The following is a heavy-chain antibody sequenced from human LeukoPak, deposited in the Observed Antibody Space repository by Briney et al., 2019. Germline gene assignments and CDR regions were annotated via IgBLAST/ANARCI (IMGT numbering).Heavy chain of an antibody. Sequence: GGSLRLSCAASGFTFSSYGMHWVRQAPGKGLEWVAVIWYDGSNTYYADSVKGRFTISRDNSKNTLYLQMNSLRAEDTAVYYCARAYYDFWSGYYTGRGTDYMDVWGKGTTVTASS. J-gene: IGHJ6*03. CDR3: ARAYYDFWSGYYTGRGTDYMDV. CDR1: GFTFSSYG. D-gene: IGHD3-3*01. V-gene: IGHV3-33*01. CDR2: IWYDGSNT.